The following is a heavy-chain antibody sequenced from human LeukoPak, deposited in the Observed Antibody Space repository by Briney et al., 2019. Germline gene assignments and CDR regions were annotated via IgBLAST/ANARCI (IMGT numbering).Heavy chain of an antibody. CDR1: GFNYDVYG. V-gene: IGHV3-NL1*01. Sequence: GSLRLSCVASGFNYDVYGRHWVRQAPGKGLDWVSVIYSGGSTYYADSVKGRFTISRDNSKNTLYLQMNSLRAEDTAVYYCAKETRVGPYSSSWPIDYWGQGTLVTVSS. J-gene: IGHJ4*02. CDR3: AKETRVGPYSSSWPIDY. CDR2: IYSGGST. D-gene: IGHD6-13*01.